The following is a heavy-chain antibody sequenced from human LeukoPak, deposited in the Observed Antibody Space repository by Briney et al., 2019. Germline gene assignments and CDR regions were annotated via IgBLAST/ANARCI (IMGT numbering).Heavy chain of an antibody. Sequence: GASVKVSCKASGGTFSSYAISWVRQAPGQGLEWMGGIIPIFGTANYAQKFQGRVTITADESTSTAYMELSSLRSEDTAVYYCARIRGGSGSYLNWFDPWGQGTLVTVSS. CDR2: IIPIFGTA. V-gene: IGHV1-69*13. CDR1: GGTFSSYA. D-gene: IGHD3-10*01. J-gene: IGHJ5*02. CDR3: ARIRGGSGSYLNWFDP.